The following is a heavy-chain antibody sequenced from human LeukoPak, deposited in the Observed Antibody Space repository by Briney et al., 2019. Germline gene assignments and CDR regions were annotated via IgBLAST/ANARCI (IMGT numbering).Heavy chain of an antibody. CDR1: GYTFTSYY. J-gene: IGHJ6*03. Sequence: ASVKVSCKASGYTFTSYYMHWVRQAPGQGLEWMGWINPNSGGTNYAQKFQGRVTMTRDTSISTAYMEMSRLRSDDTAVYYSARDREPMGAYYYYMDVWGKGTTVTISS. CDR2: INPNSGGT. CDR3: ARDREPMGAYYYYMDV. V-gene: IGHV1-2*02. D-gene: IGHD3-10*01.